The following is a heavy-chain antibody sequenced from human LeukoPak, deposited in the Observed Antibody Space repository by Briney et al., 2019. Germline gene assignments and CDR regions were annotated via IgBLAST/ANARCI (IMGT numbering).Heavy chain of an antibody. CDR1: GYTFTSYG. Sequence: ASVKVSCKASGYTFTSYGISWVRQAPGQGLEWMGWISAYNGNTNYAQKLQGRVTMTTDTSTSTAYMELWSLRSDDTAVYYCARSGPRGRASYYYMDVWGKGTTVTVSS. V-gene: IGHV1-18*01. CDR3: ARSGPRGRASYYYMDV. D-gene: IGHD6-19*01. J-gene: IGHJ6*03. CDR2: ISAYNGNT.